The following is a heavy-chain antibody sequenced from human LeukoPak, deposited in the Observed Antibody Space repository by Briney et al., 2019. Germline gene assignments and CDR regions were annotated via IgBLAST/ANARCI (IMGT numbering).Heavy chain of an antibody. CDR3: ARDRYCSSTSCYTEGGDYFDY. D-gene: IGHD2-2*02. J-gene: IGHJ4*02. CDR2: ISAYNGNT. V-gene: IGHV1-18*01. Sequence: GASVKVSCKASGYTFTSYGISWVRQAPGQGLEWMGWISAYNGNTNYAQKLQGRVTITTDTSTSTAYMELRSLRSGDTAVYYCARDRYCSSTSCYTEGGDYFDYWGQGTLVTVSS. CDR1: GYTFTSYG.